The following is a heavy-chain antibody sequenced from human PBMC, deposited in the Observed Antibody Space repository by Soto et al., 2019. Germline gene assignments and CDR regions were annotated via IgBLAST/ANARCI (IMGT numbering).Heavy chain of an antibody. CDR2: ISAYNGNT. V-gene: IGHV1-18*01. Sequence: GASVKVSCKASGYTFTSYGISWVRQAPGQGLEWMGWISAYNGNTNYAQKLQGRVTMTTDTSTSTAYMELRSLRSDDTAVYYCARDSYETSGYYNPLDYWGQGTMVTVSS. CDR1: GYTFTSYG. CDR3: ARDSYETSGYYNPLDY. J-gene: IGHJ4*02. D-gene: IGHD3-22*01.